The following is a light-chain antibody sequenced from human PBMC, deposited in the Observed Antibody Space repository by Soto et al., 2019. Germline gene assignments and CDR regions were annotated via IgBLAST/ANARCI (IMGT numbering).Light chain of an antibody. CDR3: QQYNGLIT. CDR2: KAS. V-gene: IGKV1-5*03. CDR1: QTISSW. Sequence: DIQMTQSPSTLSGSVGDRVTITCRASQTISSWLAWYQQKPGKAPKLLIYKASTLKSGVPSRFSGSGSGTEFTLTISSLQPDDFATYYCQQYNGLITFGQGTRLEIK. J-gene: IGKJ5*01.